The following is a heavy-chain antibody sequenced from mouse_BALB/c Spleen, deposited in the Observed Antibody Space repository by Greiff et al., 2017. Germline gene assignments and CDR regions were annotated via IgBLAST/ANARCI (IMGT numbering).Heavy chain of an antibody. D-gene: IGHD2-1*01. CDR3: ARDRSYGNYYFDY. V-gene: IGHV2-9*02. Sequence: VKLMESGPGLVAPSQSLSITCTVSGFSLTSYGVHWVRQPPGKGLEWLGVIWAGGSTNYNSALMSRLSISKDNSKSQVFLKMNSLQTDDTAMYYCARDRSYGNYYFDYWGQGTTLTVSS. CDR1: GFSLTSYG. J-gene: IGHJ2*01. CDR2: IWAGGST.